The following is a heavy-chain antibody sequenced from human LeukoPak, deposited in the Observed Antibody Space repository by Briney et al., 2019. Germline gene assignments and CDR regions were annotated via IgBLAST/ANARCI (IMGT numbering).Heavy chain of an antibody. V-gene: IGHV3-23*01. Sequence: GGSLRLSCAASGFTFSSYAMNWVRQAPGKGLEWVSLISGNGGSTYYAASVKGRFTISRDNRKNTLFLQMNSLRAEDTAVYFCAKRGVVIRVILVGFHKEAYYFDSWGQGVLVTVSS. J-gene: IGHJ4*02. CDR1: GFTFSSYA. D-gene: IGHD3-10*01. CDR3: AKRGVVIRVILVGFHKEAYYFDS. CDR2: ISGNGGST.